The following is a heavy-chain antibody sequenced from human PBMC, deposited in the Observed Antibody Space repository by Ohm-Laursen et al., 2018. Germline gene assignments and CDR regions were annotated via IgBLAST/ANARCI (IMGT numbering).Heavy chain of an antibody. D-gene: IGHD6-13*01. V-gene: IGHV3-43*01. CDR3: TKERHDSSSWGADPTMDV. CDR2: ISWDGGST. Sequence: SLRLSCTASGFTFADYTMHWVRQAPGKGLEWVSLISWDGGSTYYADSVKGRFTISRDNSKNSLYLQMNSLRTEDTALYYCTKERHDSSSWGADPTMDVWGQGTTVTVSS. CDR1: GFTFADYT. J-gene: IGHJ6*02.